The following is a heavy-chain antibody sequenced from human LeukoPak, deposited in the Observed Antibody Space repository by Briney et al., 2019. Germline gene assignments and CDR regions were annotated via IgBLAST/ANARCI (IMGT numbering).Heavy chain of an antibody. CDR1: AFTVITND. V-gene: IGHV3-53*01. CDR2: LYSDGNT. J-gene: IGHJ4*02. CDR3: ARGVEPLAANTLAY. D-gene: IGHD1-14*01. Sequence: GSLRLSCASSAFTVITNDMTWVRHAPGQGLERVSVLYSDGNTKYADSVQGRFTISRDNSKNTLYLEMNSLSPDDTAVYYCARGVEPLAANTLAYWGQGTLVTVSS.